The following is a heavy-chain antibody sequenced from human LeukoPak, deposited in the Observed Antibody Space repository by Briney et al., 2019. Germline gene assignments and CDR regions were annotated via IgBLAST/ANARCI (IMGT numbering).Heavy chain of an antibody. CDR1: VDSLSSNIAA. CDR3: AREQMGFDY. CDR2: TYYRSKCLY. J-gene: IGHJ4*02. Sequence: SQTLSLTCDISVDSLSSNIAAWTWISQSPSRGLEWRGWTYYRSKCLYEYGLSVKSRITFKSDTSKNQFSLQLHSVTPEDTAVYYCAREQMGFDYWGQGTLVTVSS. V-gene: IGHV6-1*01. D-gene: IGHD2-8*01.